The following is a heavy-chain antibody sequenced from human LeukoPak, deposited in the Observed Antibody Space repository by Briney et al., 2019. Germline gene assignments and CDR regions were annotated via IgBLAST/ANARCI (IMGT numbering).Heavy chain of an antibody. J-gene: IGHJ4*02. CDR1: SGSISSGDYY. V-gene: IGHV4-30-4*08. D-gene: IGHD5-18*01. Sequence: SQTLSLTCTVSSGSISSGDYYWSWIRQPPGKGLEWVGYIYYSGSTNYNPSLKSRVTISVDTSKNQFSLKLSSVTAADTTVYYCASSLVDTAMVYFDYWGQGTLVTVSS. CDR2: IYYSGST. CDR3: ASSLVDTAMVYFDY.